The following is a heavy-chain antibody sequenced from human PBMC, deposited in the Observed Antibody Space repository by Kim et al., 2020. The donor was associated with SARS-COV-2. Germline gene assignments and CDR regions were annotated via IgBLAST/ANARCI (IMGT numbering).Heavy chain of an antibody. CDR2: ISYDGSNK. CDR1: GFTFSSYG. J-gene: IGHJ4*02. V-gene: IGHV3-33*05. D-gene: IGHD3-22*01. CDR3: ARDGGGTYYYDSSGYYN. Sequence: GGSLRLSCAASGFTFSSYGMHWVRQAPGKGLEWVAVISYDGSNKYYADSVKGRFTISRDNSKNTLYLQMNSLRAEDTAVYYCARDGGGTYYYDSSGYYNWGQGTLVTVSS.